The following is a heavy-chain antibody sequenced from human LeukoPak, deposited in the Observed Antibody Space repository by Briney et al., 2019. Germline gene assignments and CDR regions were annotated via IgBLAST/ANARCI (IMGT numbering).Heavy chain of an antibody. CDR2: IRSKANSYAT. V-gene: IGHV3-73*01. CDR3: TRRVVVGVTKYYYYGMDV. J-gene: IGHJ6*02. Sequence: PGGSLRLSCAASGFTFSGSAMHWVRQASGKGLEWVGRIRSKANSYATAYAASVKGRFTISRDDSKNTAYLRMNSLKTEDTAVYYCTRRVVVGVTKYYYYGMDVWGQGTTVTVSS. D-gene: IGHD1-26*01. CDR1: GFTFSGSA.